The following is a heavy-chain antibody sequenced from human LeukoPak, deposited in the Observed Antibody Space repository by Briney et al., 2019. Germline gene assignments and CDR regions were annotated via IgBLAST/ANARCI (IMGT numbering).Heavy chain of an antibody. D-gene: IGHD1-26*01. V-gene: IGHV4-30-2*01. CDR3: ACRPDSGSYDY. J-gene: IGHJ4*02. Sequence: SQTLSLTCAVSGGSISSGGYSWSWIRQPPGKGLEWIGYVYHSGSTYYNPSLKSRVTISVDRSKNQFSLKLSSVTAADTAVYSCACRPDSGSYDYWGQGTLVTVSS. CDR1: GGSISSGGYS. CDR2: VYHSGST.